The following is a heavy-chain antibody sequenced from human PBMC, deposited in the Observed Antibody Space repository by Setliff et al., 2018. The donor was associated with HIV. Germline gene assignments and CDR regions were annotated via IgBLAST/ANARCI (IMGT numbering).Heavy chain of an antibody. V-gene: IGHV4-34*09. J-gene: IGHJ6*04. CDR2: IFYSGST. Sequence: SETLSLTCAVYVESFSGFYLSWIRQDPGKGLAWIGYIFYSGSTTYNPSLKSRLTISIYPSKNRFPLKLKSVTDADTSVYYCARESATYNGYNWDYYSTDLWGKGTTVTVSS. D-gene: IGHD5-12*01. CDR1: VESFSGFY. CDR3: ARESATYNGYNWDYYSTDL.